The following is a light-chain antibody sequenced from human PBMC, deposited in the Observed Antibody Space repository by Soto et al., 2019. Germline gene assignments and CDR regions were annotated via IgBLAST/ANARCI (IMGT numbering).Light chain of an antibody. J-gene: IGKJ2*04. Sequence: SPTSLSVSPGERATLSCRASQSVRSKVAWYQQKPGQAPSLVIYDTSIRANGIPARFSGSGSGTEFTLTISSLHSVECEGDYRHQHTCSTSS. V-gene: IGKV3-15*01. CDR1: QSVRSK. CDR3: HQHTCSTSS. CDR2: DTS.